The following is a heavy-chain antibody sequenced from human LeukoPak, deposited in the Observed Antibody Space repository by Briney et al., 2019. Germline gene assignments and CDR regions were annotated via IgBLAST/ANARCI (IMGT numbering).Heavy chain of an antibody. CDR2: IYYSGST. Sequence: SETLSLTCTVSGGSISSSTYYWGWIRQPPGKALEWTGSIYYSGSTHYNPSLKSRLTISVDTSKNQFSLKVTAVTAADTAVYFCARNGTVTVTGTKFNYFDYWGQGTLVTVSS. CDR3: ARNGTVTVTGTKFNYFDY. CDR1: GGSISSSTYY. D-gene: IGHD4-17*01. J-gene: IGHJ4*02. V-gene: IGHV4-39*01.